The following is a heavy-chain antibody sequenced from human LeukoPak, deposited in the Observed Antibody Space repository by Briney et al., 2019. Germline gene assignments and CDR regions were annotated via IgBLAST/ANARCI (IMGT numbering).Heavy chain of an antibody. Sequence: ASVKVSCKASGYTFTSHGISWVRQAPGQGLEWMGWISAYNGNTNYAQKLQGRVTMTTDTSTSTAYMELRSLRSDDTAVYYCARYCSGWYRFDSWGQGTLVTVSS. CDR1: GYTFTSHG. J-gene: IGHJ4*02. D-gene: IGHD6-19*01. V-gene: IGHV1-18*01. CDR3: ARYCSGWYRFDS. CDR2: ISAYNGNT.